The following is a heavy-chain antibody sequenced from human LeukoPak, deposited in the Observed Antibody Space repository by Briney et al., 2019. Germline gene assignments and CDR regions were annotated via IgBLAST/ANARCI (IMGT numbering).Heavy chain of an antibody. CDR3: AKGLGLYYYYGMDV. Sequence: SQTLSLTCAVSGGSISSGGYSWSWIRQPPGTGLEWIGYIYHSGSTYYNPSLKSRVTISVDRSKNQFSLKLSSVTAADAAVYYCAKGLGLYYYYGMDVWGQGTTVTVSS. D-gene: IGHD5/OR15-5a*01. CDR2: IYHSGST. CDR1: GGSISSGGYS. J-gene: IGHJ6*02. V-gene: IGHV4-30-2*01.